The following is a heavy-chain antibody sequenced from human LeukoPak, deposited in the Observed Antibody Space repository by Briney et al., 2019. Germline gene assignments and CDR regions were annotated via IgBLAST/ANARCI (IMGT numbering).Heavy chain of an antibody. CDR2: ISSSSSYI. CDR3: AKGTLLWFGELDY. Sequence: PGGSLRLSCAASGFTFSSYSMNWVRQAPGKGLEWVSSISSSSSYIYYADSVKGRFTISRDNAKNSLYLQMSSLRAEDTAVYYCAKGTLLWFGELDYWGQGTLVTVSS. J-gene: IGHJ4*02. CDR1: GFTFSSYS. D-gene: IGHD3-10*01. V-gene: IGHV3-21*04.